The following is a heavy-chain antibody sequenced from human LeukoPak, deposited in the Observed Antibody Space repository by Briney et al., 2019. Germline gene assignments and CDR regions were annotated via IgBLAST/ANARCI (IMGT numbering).Heavy chain of an antibody. V-gene: IGHV3-66*02. CDR1: GFTFSSYA. Sequence: PGGSLRLSCAASGFTFSSYAMSWVRQAPGKGLEWVSVIYSGDNTYYVESVKGRFTISRDNSKNTLFPQMNRLRAEDTAVYYCAGRRVLDASFDYWGQGTLVTVSS. CDR2: IYSGDNT. J-gene: IGHJ4*02. CDR3: AGRRVLDASFDY. D-gene: IGHD3-16*01.